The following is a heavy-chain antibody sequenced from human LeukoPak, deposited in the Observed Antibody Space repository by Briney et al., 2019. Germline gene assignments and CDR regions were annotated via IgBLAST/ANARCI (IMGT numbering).Heavy chain of an antibody. Sequence: SETLSLTCAVYGGSFSGYYWSWIRQPPGKGLEWIGEINHSGSTNYNPSLKSRVTISVDTSKNQFPLKLSSVTAADTAVYYCARDQQGNFDYWGQGTLVTVSS. CDR1: GGSFSGYY. CDR3: ARDQQGNFDY. D-gene: IGHD7-27*01. J-gene: IGHJ4*02. CDR2: INHSGST. V-gene: IGHV4-34*01.